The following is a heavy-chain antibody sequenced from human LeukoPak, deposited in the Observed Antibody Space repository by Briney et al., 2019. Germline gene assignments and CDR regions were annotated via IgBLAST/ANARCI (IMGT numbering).Heavy chain of an antibody. CDR3: ATRGS. V-gene: IGHV4-59*08. J-gene: IGHJ5*02. CDR1: GGSIMTYY. CDR2: IYNSGSN. D-gene: IGHD3-10*01. Sequence: SETLSLTCTVSGGSIMTYYWSWIRQPPGKGLEWIGYIYNSGSNNYNPSLKSRVTISVDTSKNQFSLKLTSATAADTAVYYCATRGSWGQGTLVTVSS.